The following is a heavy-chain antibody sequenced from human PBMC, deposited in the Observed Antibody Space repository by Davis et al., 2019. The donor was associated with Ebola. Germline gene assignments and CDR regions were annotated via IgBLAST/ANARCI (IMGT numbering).Heavy chain of an antibody. D-gene: IGHD2-8*01. CDR2: MNPNSGNT. J-gene: IGHJ6*02. CDR3: VRSGVRGYYNGMDV. Sequence: ASVKVSCKASGYTFTSYAMHWVRQAPGQRLEWMGWMNPNSGNTGYVEKFQGRVTMTRNTSTSTAYMELSSLRSEDTAVYYCVRSGVRGYYNGMDVWGQGTTVSVSS. CDR1: GYTFTSYA. V-gene: IGHV1-8*02.